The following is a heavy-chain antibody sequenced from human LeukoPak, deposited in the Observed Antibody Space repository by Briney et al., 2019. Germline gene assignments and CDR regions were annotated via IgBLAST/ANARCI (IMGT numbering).Heavy chain of an antibody. V-gene: IGHV4-39*01. CDR1: GDSISSSSHY. CDR2: IYYSGST. D-gene: IGHD3-3*01. Sequence: SETLSLTCTVSGDSISSSSHYWGWIRQPPGRGLEWIGSIYYSGSTYYNPSLKSRVTISVDTSKKQFSLKMSSVTAADTASYYCAALTLTGVAGRGWFDAWGQGTLVIVSS. J-gene: IGHJ5*02. CDR3: AALTLTGVAGRGWFDA.